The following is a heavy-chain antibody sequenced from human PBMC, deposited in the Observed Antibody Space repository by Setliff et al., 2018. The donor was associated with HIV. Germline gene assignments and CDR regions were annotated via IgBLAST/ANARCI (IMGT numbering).Heavy chain of an antibody. D-gene: IGHD3-10*01. V-gene: IGHV4-34*01. CDR3: ARHSGVASPNWFDP. CDR2: INHSGST. Sequence: PSETLSLTCAVYGGSSSGYDWSWIRQPPGKGLEWIGEINHSGSTNYNPSLKSRVTISVDTSKNQFSLKLSSVTAADTAVYYCARHSGVASPNWFDPWGQGTLVTVSS. CDR1: GGSSSGYD. J-gene: IGHJ5*02.